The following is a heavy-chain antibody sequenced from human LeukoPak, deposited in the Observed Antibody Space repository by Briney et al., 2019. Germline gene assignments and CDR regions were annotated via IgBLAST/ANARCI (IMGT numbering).Heavy chain of an antibody. CDR2: INHSGST. CDR1: GGSFSGYY. J-gene: IGHJ5*02. Sequence: SETLSLTCAVYGGSFSGYYWSWIRQPPGKGLEWLGEINHSGSTNYNPSLKSRVTISVDTSKNQFSLKLSSVTAADTAVYYCARGRNCSSTSCYAGWFDPWGQGTLVTVSS. V-gene: IGHV4-34*01. D-gene: IGHD2-2*01. CDR3: ARGRNCSSTSCYAGWFDP.